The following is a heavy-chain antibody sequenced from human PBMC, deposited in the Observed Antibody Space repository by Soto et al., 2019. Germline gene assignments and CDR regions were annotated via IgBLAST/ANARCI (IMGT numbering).Heavy chain of an antibody. J-gene: IGHJ4*02. CDR2: MTGNGDSI. Sequence: EAQLLESGGGLVQPGGSLRLSCEASTITFSTDGMSWVRQVPGKGLEWVSAMTGNGDSIYYAASGKGRFAISRDNSKNTLYLQMNGLRTDDTGIYYCAKDLWGVGSWGQGTLVTVSS. CDR1: TITFSTDG. D-gene: IGHD3-16*01. V-gene: IGHV3-23*01. CDR3: AKDLWGVGS.